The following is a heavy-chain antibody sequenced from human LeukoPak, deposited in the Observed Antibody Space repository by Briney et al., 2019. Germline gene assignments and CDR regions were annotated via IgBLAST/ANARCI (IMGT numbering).Heavy chain of an antibody. Sequence: SETLSLTCTVSGGSISSYYWSWIRQPPGKGLEWIGYIYYSGFTYYNPSLKSRVTISLDTSKNQFSLKLSSVTAADTAVYYCARDHAYQSGCSSTSCYGMYFDYWGQGTLVTVSS. CDR1: GGSISSYY. CDR3: ARDHAYQSGCSSTSCYGMYFDY. CDR2: IYYSGFT. J-gene: IGHJ4*02. D-gene: IGHD2-2*01. V-gene: IGHV4-59*12.